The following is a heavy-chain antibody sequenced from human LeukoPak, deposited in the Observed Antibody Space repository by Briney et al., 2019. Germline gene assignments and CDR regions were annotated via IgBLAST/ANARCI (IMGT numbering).Heavy chain of an antibody. Sequence: GASVKVSCKASGYNFPSYGINWVRQAPGQGLEWMGWIRPHTGETNSAQRFQDRVTMTTDTSTTTAYMELRSLRFDDTAVYYCARDRTYWGQGTLVTVSS. CDR3: ARDRTY. J-gene: IGHJ4*02. CDR2: IRPHTGET. CDR1: GYNFPSYG. V-gene: IGHV1-18*01.